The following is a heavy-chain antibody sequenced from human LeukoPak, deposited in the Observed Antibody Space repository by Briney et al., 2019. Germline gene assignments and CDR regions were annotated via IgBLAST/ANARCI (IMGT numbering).Heavy chain of an antibody. J-gene: IGHJ3*02. CDR2: ISWNSGSI. Sequence: GGSLRLSCAAPGFTFDDYAMHWVRQAPGKGLEWVSGISWNSGSIGYADSVKGRFTISRDNAKNSLYLQMNSLRAEDMALYYCAKDLGIAVAGGAFDIWGQGTMVTVSS. CDR3: AKDLGIAVAGGAFDI. CDR1: GFTFDDYA. D-gene: IGHD6-19*01. V-gene: IGHV3-9*03.